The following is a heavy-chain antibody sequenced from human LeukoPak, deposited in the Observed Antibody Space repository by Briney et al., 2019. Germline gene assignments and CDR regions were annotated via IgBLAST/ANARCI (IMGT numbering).Heavy chain of an antibody. CDR1: GFTFSRLA. J-gene: IGHJ4*02. Sequence: GGSLRLSCAASGFTFSRLAMTWVRQAPGKGLEWVSTISASGPYYADAVRGRFTISRDNSRNTLSLRMDSLRAEDTAVYYCAKDHESDGYPCLDHWGLGTLVTVSS. V-gene: IGHV3-23*01. D-gene: IGHD3-22*01. CDR2: ISASGP. CDR3: AKDHESDGYPCLDH.